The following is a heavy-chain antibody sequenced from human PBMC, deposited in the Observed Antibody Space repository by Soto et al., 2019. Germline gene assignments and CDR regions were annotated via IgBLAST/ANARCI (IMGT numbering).Heavy chain of an antibody. J-gene: IGHJ4*02. CDR3: AREVVTETTWGAFDS. V-gene: IGHV1-69*18. Sequence: QVHLVQSGADVRKSGSSVRVSCTASGGGTLSNDGISWVRQAPGQGLEWLGRIIPFFGTPDYSQSFQGRLTITADASTGTVYMDLRSLKSDDTAVYYCAREVVTETTWGAFDSRGQGTLVTVSS. CDR2: IIPFFGTP. D-gene: IGHD2-21*02. CDR1: GGGTLSNDG.